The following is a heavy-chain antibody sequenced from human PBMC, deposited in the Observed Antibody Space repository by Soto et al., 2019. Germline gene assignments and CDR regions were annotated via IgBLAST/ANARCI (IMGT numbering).Heavy chain of an antibody. CDR3: AREYSSGFSFFDY. Sequence: ASVKVSCKASGYTFTSYDINWVRQATGQGLEWMGWMNPNSGNTGYAQKFQGRVTMTRNTSISTAYMELGSLRSEDTAVYYCAREYSSGFSFFDYWGQGTLVTVSS. CDR1: GYTFTSYD. J-gene: IGHJ4*02. V-gene: IGHV1-8*01. CDR2: MNPNSGNT. D-gene: IGHD6-19*01.